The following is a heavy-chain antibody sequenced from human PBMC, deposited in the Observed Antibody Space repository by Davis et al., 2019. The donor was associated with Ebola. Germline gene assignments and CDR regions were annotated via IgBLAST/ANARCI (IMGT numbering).Heavy chain of an antibody. CDR1: GYTFTSYY. V-gene: IGHV1-46*01. CDR3: ARASLRFLEWSLDY. CDR2: INPSGGNT. Sequence: ASVKVSCKASGYTFTSYYMHWVRQAPGQGLEWMGIINPSGGNTGYAQKFQGRVTMTRNTSISTAYMELSSLRSEDTAVYYCARASLRFLEWSLDYWGQGTLVTVSS. D-gene: IGHD3-3*01. J-gene: IGHJ4*02.